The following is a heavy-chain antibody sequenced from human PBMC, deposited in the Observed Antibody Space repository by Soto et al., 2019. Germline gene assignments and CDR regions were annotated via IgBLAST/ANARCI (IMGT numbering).Heavy chain of an antibody. J-gene: IGHJ4*02. D-gene: IGHD1-26*01. CDR1: GFTFNNYD. V-gene: IGHV3-23*01. Sequence: QSGGSLRLSCAASGFTFNNYDMHWVRQAPGEGLEWVAGFSRDLVSPLYGDSVKGRFTISRDNSKNTLYLQMNSLRVEDAAIYYCVKEGRVGVEGFDFWGQGTLVTVSS. CDR3: VKEGRVGVEGFDF. CDR2: FSRDLVSP.